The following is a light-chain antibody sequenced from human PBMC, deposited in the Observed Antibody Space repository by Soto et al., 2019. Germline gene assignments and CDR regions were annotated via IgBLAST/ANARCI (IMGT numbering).Light chain of an antibody. CDR3: QQSYNTPRT. J-gene: IGKJ1*01. V-gene: IGKV1-39*01. CDR1: HRISSD. CDR2: AAS. Sequence: DIQMTQSPSSLSASVGDRVTITCRASHRISSDLSWYQQKPGKAPNLLIYAASTLQSGVPSRFSGSGSRTDFPITIRSLQPEDFATYYCQQSYNTPRTFGQGTKVELK.